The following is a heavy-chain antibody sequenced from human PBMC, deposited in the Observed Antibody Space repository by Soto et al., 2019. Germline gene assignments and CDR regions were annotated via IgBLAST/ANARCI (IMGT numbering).Heavy chain of an antibody. J-gene: IGHJ4*02. CDR1: GYSFTSYW. Sequence: GESLKISCKGSGYSFTSYWISWVRQMPGKGLEWMGRIDPSDSYTNYSPSFQGHVTISADKSISTAYLQWSSLKASDTAMYYCASHTRLPAAIVHFVYWGQGTLVTVSS. D-gene: IGHD2-2*01. V-gene: IGHV5-10-1*01. CDR2: IDPSDSYT. CDR3: ASHTRLPAAIVHFVY.